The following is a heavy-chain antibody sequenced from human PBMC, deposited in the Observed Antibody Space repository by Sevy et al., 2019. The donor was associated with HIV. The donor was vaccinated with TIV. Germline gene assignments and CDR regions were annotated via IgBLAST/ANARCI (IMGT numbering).Heavy chain of an antibody. CDR2: IQNDGSNK. Sequence: GGSLRLSCAASGFSYSSYGMHWVRQAPGKGLEWVAYIQNDGSNKDYADSVKGRFTISRDNSKNTLDLQMNSLRVEDEAVYYCGKEGGGEGGDHWGQGTLVTVSS. CDR1: GFSYSSYG. CDR3: GKEGGGEGGDH. J-gene: IGHJ4*02. V-gene: IGHV3-30*02. D-gene: IGHD2-21*01.